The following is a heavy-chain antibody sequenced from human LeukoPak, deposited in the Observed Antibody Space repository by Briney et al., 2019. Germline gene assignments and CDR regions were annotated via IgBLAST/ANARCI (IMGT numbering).Heavy chain of an antibody. J-gene: IGHJ5*02. CDR1: GYTLTAFS. V-gene: IGHV1-24*01. D-gene: IGHD3-10*01. CDR3: ATDPYYYGSGSYYNKSGWFDP. Sequence: ASVKVSCKVSGYTLTAFSMHWVRQAPGKGLEWMGGFDPGDGETNYAQKFQGRVTMTEDTSTDTAYMELSSLRSEDTAVYHCATDPYYYGSGSYYNKSGWFDPWGQGTLVTVSS. CDR2: FDPGDGET.